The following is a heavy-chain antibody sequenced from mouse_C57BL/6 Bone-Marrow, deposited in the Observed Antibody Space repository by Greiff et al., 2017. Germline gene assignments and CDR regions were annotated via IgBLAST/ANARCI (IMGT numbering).Heavy chain of an antibody. CDR2: FHPYNDDT. CDR1: GYTFTTYP. Sequence: QVQLKESGAELVKPGASVKMSCKASGYTFTTYPIQWMKQNHGQSLEWIGNFHPYNDDTKYNEKFKGKDTLTVVKSSSTVYLELSRLTSDDSAVXDCARGGNYGGYYFDYWGQGTTLTVSS. J-gene: IGHJ2*01. D-gene: IGHD2-1*01. V-gene: IGHV1-47*01. CDR3: ARGGNYGGYYFDY.